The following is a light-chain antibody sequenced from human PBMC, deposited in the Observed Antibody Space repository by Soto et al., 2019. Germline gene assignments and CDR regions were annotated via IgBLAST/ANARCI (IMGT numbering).Light chain of an antibody. Sequence: QSALTQPASVSGAPGQSITISCTGTSSDVGTYNFVSWYQHHPGKAPKLMIYEVTNRPSGVSNRFSGSKSGNTASLTISGLPAEDEADYYCSSYTTGITWVFGGGTKLTVL. J-gene: IGLJ3*02. V-gene: IGLV2-14*01. CDR1: SSDVGTYNF. CDR3: SSYTTGITWV. CDR2: EVT.